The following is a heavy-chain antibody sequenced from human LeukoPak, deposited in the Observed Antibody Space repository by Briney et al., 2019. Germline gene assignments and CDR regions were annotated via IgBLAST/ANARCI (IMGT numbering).Heavy chain of an antibody. CDR1: GMTFTNAW. J-gene: IGHJ4*02. V-gene: IGHV3-15*01. CDR2: IKSKVRGGTS. CDR3: TTDPVGIYDADY. D-gene: IGHD3-10*01. Sequence: GGSLRLSCSVSGMTFTNAWMTWVRQAPGKGLEWVARIKSKVRGGTSDYAAPVKGRFTISRDDSEKKLYLQMNNLKSGDTALYYCTTDPVGIYDADYWGQGTLVTVSS.